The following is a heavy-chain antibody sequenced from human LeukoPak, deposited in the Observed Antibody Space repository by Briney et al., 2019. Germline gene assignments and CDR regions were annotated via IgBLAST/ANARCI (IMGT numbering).Heavy chain of an antibody. V-gene: IGHV1-8*01. CDR2: MNPNSGNT. CDR1: GYTFTTYD. D-gene: IGHD6-13*01. J-gene: IGHJ5*02. Sequence: ASVKVSCKASGYTFTTYDINWVRQATGQGLEWMGWMNPNSGNTGYAQKFQGRVTMTRNTSISTAYMELSSLRSEDTAVYYCARGWIAAASLFDPWGQGTLVTVSS. CDR3: ARGWIAAASLFDP.